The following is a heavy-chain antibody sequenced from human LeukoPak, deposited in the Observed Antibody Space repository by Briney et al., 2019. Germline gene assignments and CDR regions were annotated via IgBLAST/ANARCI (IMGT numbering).Heavy chain of an antibody. CDR2: INHRGST. Sequence: SETLSLTCAVYGGSFNGYYGSWIRQPPGKWLEWIGEINHRGSTNYNPSLRSRFTISVDTSKNQFTLKLSSVTAADTAVYYCARGVRQLAPPWNYWGQGTLVTVSS. V-gene: IGHV4-34*01. CDR3: ARGVRQLAPPWNY. CDR1: GGSFNGYY. D-gene: IGHD6-6*01. J-gene: IGHJ4*02.